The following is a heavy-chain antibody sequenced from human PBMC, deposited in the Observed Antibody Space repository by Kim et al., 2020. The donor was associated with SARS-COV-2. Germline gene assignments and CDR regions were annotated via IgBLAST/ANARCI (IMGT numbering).Heavy chain of an antibody. CDR3: AKDDRAEATVPYYFDY. J-gene: IGHJ4*02. V-gene: IGHV3-30*18. Sequence: GGSLRLSCAASGFTFSSYGMHWVRQAPGKGLEWVAVISYDGSNKYYADSVKGRFTISRDNSKNTLYLQMNSLRAEDTAVYYCAKDDRAEATVPYYFDYWGQGTLVTVSS. CDR2: ISYDGSNK. D-gene: IGHD4-17*01. CDR1: GFTFSSYG.